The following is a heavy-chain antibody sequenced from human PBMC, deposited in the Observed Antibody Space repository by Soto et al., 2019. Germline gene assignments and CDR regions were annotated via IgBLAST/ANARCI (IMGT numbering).Heavy chain of an antibody. Sequence: PSETLSLTCTVSGGSISSGGYYWSWIRHHPGKGLEWIGYIYYSGSTYYNPSLKSRVTISVDTSKNQFSLKLSSVTAADTAVYYCAKSQDQDSGGAYYYYYYGMDVWGQGTTVTVSS. D-gene: IGHD3-16*01. V-gene: IGHV4-30-4*08. J-gene: IGHJ6*02. CDR3: AKSQDQDSGGAYYYYYYGMDV. CDR1: GGSISSGGYY. CDR2: IYYSGST.